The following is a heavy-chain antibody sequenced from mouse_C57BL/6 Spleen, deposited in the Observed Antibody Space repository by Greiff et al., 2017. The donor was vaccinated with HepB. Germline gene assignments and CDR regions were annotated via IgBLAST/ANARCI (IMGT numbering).Heavy chain of an antibody. CDR1: GYTFTDYE. CDR3: TGGGYYGISFAY. V-gene: IGHV1-15*01. CDR2: IDPETGGT. D-gene: IGHD1-1*01. Sequence: VQLQQSGAELVRPGASVTLSCKASGYTFTDYEMHWVKQTPVHGLEWIGAIDPETGGTAYNQKFKGKAILTADKSSSTAYMELRSLTSEDSAGYYCTGGGYYGISFAYWGQRTLVTVSA. J-gene: IGHJ3*01.